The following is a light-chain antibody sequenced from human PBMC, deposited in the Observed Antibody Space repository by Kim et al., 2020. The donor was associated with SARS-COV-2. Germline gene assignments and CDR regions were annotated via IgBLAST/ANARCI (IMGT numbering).Light chain of an antibody. Sequence: QPPSVSAAPGQKVTISCSGSSSNIGNNYVSWYQQLPGTAPKLLIYDNNKRPSGIPDRFSGSKSGTSATLGITGLQTGDEADYYCGTWDSSLSAGVFGGGTQLTVL. J-gene: IGLJ3*02. CDR3: GTWDSSLSAGV. CDR1: SSNIGNNY. V-gene: IGLV1-51*01. CDR2: DNN.